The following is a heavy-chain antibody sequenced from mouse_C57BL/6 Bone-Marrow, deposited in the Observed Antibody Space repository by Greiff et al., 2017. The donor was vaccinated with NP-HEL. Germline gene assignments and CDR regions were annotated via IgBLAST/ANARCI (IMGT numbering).Heavy chain of an antibody. CDR3: TREGGWWDGYYVWYAY. V-gene: IGHV5-9-1*02. CDR1: GFTFSSYA. Sequence: EVMLVESGEGLVKPGGSLKLSCAASGFTFSSYAMSWVRQTPEKRLEWVAYISSGGDYIYYADTVKDRITIYRDKARNTLYMQMSSVKSEDTAMYYCTREGGWWDGYYVWYAYWGQGTLVTVSA. J-gene: IGHJ3*01. D-gene: IGHD2-3*01. CDR2: ISSGGDYI.